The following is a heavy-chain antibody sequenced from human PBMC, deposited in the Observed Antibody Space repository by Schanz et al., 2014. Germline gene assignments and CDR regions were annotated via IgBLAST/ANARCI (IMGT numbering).Heavy chain of an antibody. V-gene: IGHV4-61*02. CDR1: GGSIRSGTYY. Sequence: QVQLQESGPGLVKPSQTLSLTCTVSGGSIRSGTYYWSWIRQPAGKALEWVGRVFPNGITNYNPSRKRRVTTSLNTSKNQFSRTRTSLTAADTAVYYGARDTTWRLDLWGRGTLVTVSS. CDR3: ARDTTWRLDL. CDR2: VFPNGIT. J-gene: IGHJ2*01. D-gene: IGHD1-1*01.